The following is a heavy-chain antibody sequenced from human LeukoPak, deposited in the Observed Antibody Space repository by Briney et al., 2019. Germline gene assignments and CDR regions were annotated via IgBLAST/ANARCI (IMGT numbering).Heavy chain of an antibody. CDR2: ISYDGSNK. D-gene: IGHD1-26*01. CDR3: ARDRVEGSSGSYDY. V-gene: IGHV3-30*04. CDR1: GFTVSSYA. Sequence: GGSLRLSCAASGFTVSSYAMHWVRQAPGKGLEWVAVISYDGSNKYYADSVKGRFTISRDNSKNTLYLQMNSLRAEDTAVYYCARDRVEGSSGSYDYWGQGTLVTVSS. J-gene: IGHJ4*02.